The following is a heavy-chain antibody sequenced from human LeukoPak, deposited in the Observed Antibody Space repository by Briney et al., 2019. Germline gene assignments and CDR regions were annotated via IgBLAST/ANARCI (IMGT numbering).Heavy chain of an antibody. J-gene: IGHJ4*02. V-gene: IGHV3-49*04. CDR2: IRTKAYGGTT. CDR1: GFTFGDFA. CDR3: TRGRGYTYGDCFDN. Sequence: GGSLTLSCTASGFTFGDFAMSWVRQAPGKGLEWVGFIRTKAYGGTTEYAASVKGRFTISRDDSKSIAYLQMNSLKTEDTAVYYCTRGRGYTYGDCFDNWGQRELWTVSS. D-gene: IGHD5-18*01.